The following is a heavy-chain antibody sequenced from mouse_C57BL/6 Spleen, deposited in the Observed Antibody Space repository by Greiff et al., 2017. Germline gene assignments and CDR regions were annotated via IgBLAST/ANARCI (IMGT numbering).Heavy chain of an antibody. J-gene: IGHJ4*01. CDR1: GFTFSDYY. Sequence: EVQVVESEGGLVQPGSSMKLSCTASGFTFSDYYMAWVRQVPEKGLEWVANINYDGSSTYYLDSLKSRFIISRDNAKNILYLQMSSLKSEDTATYYCARERGLFYYGSGYAMDYWGQGTSVTVSS. CDR2: INYDGSST. D-gene: IGHD1-1*01. CDR3: ARERGLFYYGSGYAMDY. V-gene: IGHV5-16*01.